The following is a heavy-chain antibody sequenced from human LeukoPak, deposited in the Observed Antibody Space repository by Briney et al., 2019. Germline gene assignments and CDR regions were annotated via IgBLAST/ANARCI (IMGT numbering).Heavy chain of an antibody. Sequence: EASVKVSCKASGYTFTGYYMHWVRQAPGQGLEWIGWINPNSGGTNYAQKCQGRVTITRDTPSSAAPTELSRLRSDDTAVYSCARKGIVVVPAAINSYYYGMDVWGQGTTVTVSS. J-gene: IGHJ6*02. CDR3: ARKGIVVVPAAINSYYYGMDV. CDR1: GYTFTGYY. D-gene: IGHD2-2*01. V-gene: IGHV1-2*02. CDR2: INPNSGGT.